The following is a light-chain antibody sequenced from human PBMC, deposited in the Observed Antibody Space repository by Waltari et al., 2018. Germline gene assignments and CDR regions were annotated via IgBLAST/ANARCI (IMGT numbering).Light chain of an antibody. V-gene: IGLV2-8*01. CDR3: SSYSDTYNLV. CDR2: EVD. J-gene: IGLJ2*01. Sequence: QYALTQPPSASGSPGPSATISCTGTSGYIGAYPYVSWYQQLPGRAPKLIIYEVDKRPSGVPGRFSGSKSGNTASLTVSGAQAEDEGDYYCSSYSDTYNLVFGGGTKLTVL. CDR1: SGYIGAYPY.